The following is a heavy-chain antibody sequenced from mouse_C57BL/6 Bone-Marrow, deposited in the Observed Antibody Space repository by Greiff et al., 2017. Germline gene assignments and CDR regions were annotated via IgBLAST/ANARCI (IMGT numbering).Heavy chain of an antibody. CDR1: YTFFRRVH. J-gene: IGHJ3*01. CDR2: GQGLGWIG. V-gene: IGHV1-87*01. CDR3: SEDSAVYYCAKGDFYDFAY. D-gene: IGHD2-3*01. Sequence: QVQLQQSGPELARPWASVKISCQAFYTFFRRVHFAIRDPNYWMQRVKQRPGQGLGWIGAIYHGYGDTGSIQKFKGKATLAADKSSSTAYMKLSSLTSEDSAVYYCAKGDFYDFAYWGQGTLVTVSA.